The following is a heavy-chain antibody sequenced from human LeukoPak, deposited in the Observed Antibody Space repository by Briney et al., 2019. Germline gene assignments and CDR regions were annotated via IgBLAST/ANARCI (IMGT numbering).Heavy chain of an antibody. Sequence: SVKVSCKASGGTFSSYAISWVRQAPGQGLEWMGGIVPIFGTANYAQKFQGRVTITADESTSTAYMELSSLRSEDTAVYYCARGPYSSSWYFDYWGQGTLVTVSS. CDR3: ARGPYSSSWYFDY. J-gene: IGHJ4*02. CDR1: GGTFSSYA. V-gene: IGHV1-69*13. D-gene: IGHD6-13*01. CDR2: IVPIFGTA.